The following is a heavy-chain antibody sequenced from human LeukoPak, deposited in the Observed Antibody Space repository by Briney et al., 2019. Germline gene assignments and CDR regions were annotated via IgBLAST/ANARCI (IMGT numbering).Heavy chain of an antibody. V-gene: IGHV3-30*18. CDR3: AKDQDGYCSGGSCYPFDY. J-gene: IGHJ4*02. D-gene: IGHD2-15*01. CDR1: GFTFSSYG. Sequence: GGSLRLSCAASGFTFSSYGMHWVRQAPGKGLEWVAVISYDGSNKYYADSVKGRFTISRDNSKNTLYLQMNSLRAEDTAVYYCAKDQDGYCSGGSCYPFDYWGQGTLVTVS. CDR2: ISYDGSNK.